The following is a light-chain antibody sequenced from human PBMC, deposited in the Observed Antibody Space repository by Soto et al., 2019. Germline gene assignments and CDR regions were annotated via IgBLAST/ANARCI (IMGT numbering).Light chain of an antibody. V-gene: IGLV2-14*03. CDR3: SSYTRSSPPLYA. Sequence: QSVLTQPASVSGSPGQSVTISCTGTSSDVGGYNYVSWYQQHPGRAPKLMIYDVSNRPSGVSNRFSGSKSGNTASLTITGLQAGDKADNSCSSYTRSSPPLYAVVPGTKFTVL. CDR1: SSDVGGYNY. J-gene: IGLJ1*01. CDR2: DVS.